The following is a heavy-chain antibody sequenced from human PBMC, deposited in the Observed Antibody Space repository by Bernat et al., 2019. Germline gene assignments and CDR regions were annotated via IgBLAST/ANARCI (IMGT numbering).Heavy chain of an antibody. CDR2: ISSSSSYI. V-gene: IGHV3-21*01. CDR3: AGYGSLYYFDY. J-gene: IGHJ4*02. CDR1: GFTFSSYS. D-gene: IGHD5-12*01. Sequence: EVQLVESGGGLVQPGGSLRLSCEASGFTFSSYSMNWVRQAPGKGLEWVSSISSSSSYIYYADSVKGRFTISRDNAKNSLYLQMNSLRAEDTAVYYCAGYGSLYYFDYWGQGTLVTVSS.